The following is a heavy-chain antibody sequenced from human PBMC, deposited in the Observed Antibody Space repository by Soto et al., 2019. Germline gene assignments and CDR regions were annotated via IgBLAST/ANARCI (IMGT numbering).Heavy chain of an antibody. CDR1: GGSFSGYY. V-gene: IGHV4-34*01. Sequence: SETLSLSCAVYGGSFSGYYWSWIRQPPGKGLEWIGEINHSGSTNYNPSLKSRVTISVDTSKNQFSLKLSSVTAADTAVYYCARGFWGFDYWGQGTLVTVSS. J-gene: IGHJ4*02. D-gene: IGHD3-16*01. CDR2: INHSGST. CDR3: ARGFWGFDY.